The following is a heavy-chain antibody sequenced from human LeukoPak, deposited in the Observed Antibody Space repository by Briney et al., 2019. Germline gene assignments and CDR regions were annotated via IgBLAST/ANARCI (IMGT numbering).Heavy chain of an antibody. D-gene: IGHD2/OR15-2a*01. CDR2: IGGGVGST. CDR3: AKAFTSYWYFDL. V-gene: IGHV3-23*01. Sequence: PGGSLRLSCVASGFTFSDYAMNWVRQAPGKGLEWVSSIGGGVGSTYYYADSVKGRFTISRDNSKNTLYLQMHSLRAEDTAVYYCAKAFTSYWYFDLWGRGTLVTVSS. J-gene: IGHJ2*01. CDR1: GFTFSDYA.